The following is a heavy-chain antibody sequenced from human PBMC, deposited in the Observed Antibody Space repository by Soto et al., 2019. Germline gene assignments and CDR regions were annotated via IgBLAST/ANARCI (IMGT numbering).Heavy chain of an antibody. CDR3: ARASSGWPPDY. V-gene: IGHV3-48*03. CDR2: ISSSGSTI. CDR1: GFTFSSYE. D-gene: IGHD6-19*01. J-gene: IGHJ4*02. Sequence: EVQLVESGGGLVQPGGSLRLSCAASGFTFSSYEMNWVRQAPGKGLEWVSYISSSGSTIYYADSVKGRFTISRDNAKNSLYLQMNSLRAEDTAVYYCARASSGWPPDYWGQGTLVTVSS.